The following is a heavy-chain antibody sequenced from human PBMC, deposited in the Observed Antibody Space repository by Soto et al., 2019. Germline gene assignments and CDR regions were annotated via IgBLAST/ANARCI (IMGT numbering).Heavy chain of an antibody. CDR3: TTDSRTTLPEIRFDY. J-gene: IGHJ4*01. D-gene: IGHD1-26*01. CDR1: GFPFNNAG. V-gene: IGHV3-15*07. CDR2: VKSKADGGSG. Sequence: PGGSLRLSCAASGFPFNNAGRNWVRQVPGKGLEWVGRVKSKADGGSGDYAAPVKGRFVVSRDDSKDIVYLQMNSLKIEDTGVYYCTTDSRTTLPEIRFDYWGHGTQVTVSS.